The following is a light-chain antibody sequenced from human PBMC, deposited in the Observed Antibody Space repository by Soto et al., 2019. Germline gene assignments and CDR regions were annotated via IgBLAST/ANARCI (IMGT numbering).Light chain of an antibody. V-gene: IGKV1D-12*01. Sequence: DIQMTQSPSSVSASVGDRVTITCRASQDISGWLAWYQQKPGEAPKLLIYSASLLRSGVPSRFFGSLSGTECTLTITSLQPEDFSTYYCQQAQALPFTFGPGTTIDVK. CDR2: SAS. CDR3: QQAQALPFT. CDR1: QDISGW. J-gene: IGKJ3*01.